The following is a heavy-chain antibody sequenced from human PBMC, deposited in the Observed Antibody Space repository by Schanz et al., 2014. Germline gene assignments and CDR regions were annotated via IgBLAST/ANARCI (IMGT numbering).Heavy chain of an antibody. J-gene: IGHJ4*02. CDR1: GFTFSSHW. V-gene: IGHV3-74*01. CDR2: INSVGSNT. CDR3: ARKMKLGVGGGEGHDSLDN. D-gene: IGHD2-21*01. Sequence: EVQLVQSGGGLVQPGGSLRLSCAASGFTFSSHWMHWVRQDPGKGLVWVARINSVGSNTDYADSVTGRFTISRDNAKNTPYMQMNTLRAENTTVYYGARKMKLGVGGGEGHDSLDNWGQGTLVTVSS.